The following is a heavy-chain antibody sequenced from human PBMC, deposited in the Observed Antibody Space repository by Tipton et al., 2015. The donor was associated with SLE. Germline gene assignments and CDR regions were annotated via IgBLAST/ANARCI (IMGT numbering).Heavy chain of an antibody. V-gene: IGHV3-7*03. Sequence: SLRLSCAASGFTFSSYWMSWVRQAPGKGLEWVANIKQDGSEKYYVDSVKGRFTISRDNSKNSLYLQMNSLRAEDTALYYCAKDIRPLGPSYYGMDVWGQGTTVTVSS. J-gene: IGHJ6*02. CDR1: GFTFSSYW. CDR2: IKQDGSEK. D-gene: IGHD3-3*01. CDR3: AKDIRPLGPSYYGMDV.